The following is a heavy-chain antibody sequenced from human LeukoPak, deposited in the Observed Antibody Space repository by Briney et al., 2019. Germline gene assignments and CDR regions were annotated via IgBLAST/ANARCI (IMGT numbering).Heavy chain of an antibody. CDR1: GFTFSGSA. CDR3: ATYRQVLLPFES. D-gene: IGHD2-8*02. V-gene: IGHV3-73*01. Sequence: GGSLRLSCAASGFTFSGSAMHWVRQASGKGLEWVGRIRSKANSYATAYAASVKGRFTISRDDSKKTAYLQMNSLRAEDTAIYYCATYRQVLLPFESWGQGTLVTVSS. CDR2: IRSKANSYAT. J-gene: IGHJ4*02.